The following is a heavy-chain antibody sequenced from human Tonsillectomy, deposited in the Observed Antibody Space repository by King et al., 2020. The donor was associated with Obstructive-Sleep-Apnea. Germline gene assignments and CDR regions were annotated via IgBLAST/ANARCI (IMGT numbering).Heavy chain of an antibody. Sequence: VQLVESGGGLVQPGGSLRLSCAASGITFSSYAMSWVRQAPGKGLDWVSVIGVSGGVTYDADSVKGRFTIARDNSKNTLYRQMNSLRAEDTAVYYCARASMVRGVRYYYGMDVWGQGTTVTVSS. J-gene: IGHJ6*02. V-gene: IGHV3-23*04. D-gene: IGHD3-10*01. CDR2: IGVSGGVT. CDR1: GITFSSYA. CDR3: ARASMVRGVRYYYGMDV.